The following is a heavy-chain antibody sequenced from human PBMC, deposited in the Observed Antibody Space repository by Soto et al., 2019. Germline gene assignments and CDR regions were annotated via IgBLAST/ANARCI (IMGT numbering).Heavy chain of an antibody. CDR1: GFTFSSYA. CDR2: ISNPGDST. CDR3: AHSGSHSYFDS. J-gene: IGHJ4*02. D-gene: IGHD1-26*01. V-gene: IGHV3-23*01. Sequence: GGSLRLSCAASGFTFSSYAMCWVRQAPGKGLEWVSSISNPGDSTYYANSVKGRFIISRDNSMNTLSLQMSSLRAEDKAVYYCAHSGSHSYFDSWGQGTLVAVSS.